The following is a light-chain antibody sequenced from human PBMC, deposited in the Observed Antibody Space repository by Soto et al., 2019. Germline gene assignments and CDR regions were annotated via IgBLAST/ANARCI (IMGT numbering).Light chain of an antibody. CDR2: GAS. V-gene: IGKV3-15*01. CDR3: HQSNDWWT. J-gene: IGKJ1*01. CDR1: QSVSNN. Sequence: EIVMTLSPATLSVSPGERATLSCRASQSVSNNLAWYQQKPGQAPRLLIYGASTRATGIPARFSGSGSGTEFTLTISSLQSEDFAVYYCHQSNDWWTFGQGTKVEIK.